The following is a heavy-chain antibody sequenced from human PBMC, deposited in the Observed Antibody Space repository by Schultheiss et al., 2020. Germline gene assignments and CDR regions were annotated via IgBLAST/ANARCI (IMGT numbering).Heavy chain of an antibody. CDR3: ARDLGGVGATPSDWFDP. CDR2: ISSSSSYI. CDR1: GFTISSYG. Sequence: GGSLRLSCAASGFTISSYGMHWVRQAPGKGLEWVSSISSSSSYIYYADSVKGRFTISRANAKNSLYLQMNSLRAEDTAVYYCARDLGGVGATPSDWFDPWGQGTRVT. V-gene: IGHV3-21*01. J-gene: IGHJ5*02. D-gene: IGHD1-26*01.